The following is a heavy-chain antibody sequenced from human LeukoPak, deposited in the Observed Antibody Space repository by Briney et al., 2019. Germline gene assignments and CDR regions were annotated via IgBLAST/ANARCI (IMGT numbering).Heavy chain of an antibody. D-gene: IGHD3-3*01. CDR2: INPNSGGT. J-gene: IGHJ4*02. CDR1: GYTFTSYY. V-gene: IGHV1-2*02. Sequence: GASVKVSCKASGYTFTSYYMHWVRQAPGQGLEWMGWINPNSGGTNYAQKFQGRVTMTRDTSISTAYMELSRLRSDDTAVYYCARGYDFWSGYLDYWGQGTLVTVSS. CDR3: ARGYDFWSGYLDY.